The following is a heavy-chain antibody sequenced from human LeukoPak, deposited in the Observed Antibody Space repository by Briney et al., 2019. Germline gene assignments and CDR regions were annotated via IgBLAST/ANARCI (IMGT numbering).Heavy chain of an antibody. V-gene: IGHV4-34*01. Sequence: GSLRLSCAASGFTFSSYGMSWVRQSPGKGLEWIGEINHSGNTNYNPSLKSRVTISVDTSKNQFSLKMSSVTAADTAVYYCARHAFSSYYSPFDYWGQGTLVTVSS. CDR1: GFTFSSYG. CDR3: ARHAFSSYYSPFDY. CDR2: INHSGNT. D-gene: IGHD3-10*01. J-gene: IGHJ4*02.